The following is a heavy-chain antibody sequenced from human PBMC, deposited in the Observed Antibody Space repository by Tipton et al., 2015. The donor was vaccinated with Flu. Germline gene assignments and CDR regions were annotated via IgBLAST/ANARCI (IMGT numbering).Heavy chain of an antibody. Sequence: GSLRLSCAASGFTFSSYGMHWVRQAPGKGLEYISAISSNGGSTYYANSVKGRFTISRDNSKNTLYLQMGSLRDEDMAVYYCARRYFDLWGRGTLVTVSS. V-gene: IGHV3-64*01. J-gene: IGHJ2*01. CDR2: ISSNGGST. CDR3: ARRYFDL. CDR1: GFTFSSYG.